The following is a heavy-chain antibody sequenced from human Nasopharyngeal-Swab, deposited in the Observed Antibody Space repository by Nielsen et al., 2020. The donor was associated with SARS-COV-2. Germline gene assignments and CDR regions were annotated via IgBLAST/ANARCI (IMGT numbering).Heavy chain of an antibody. CDR2: INPNSGGT. V-gene: IGHV1-2*04. Sequence: SVKVSCKASGYTFTGYYMHWVRQAPGQGLEWMGWINPNSGGTNYAQKFQGWVTMTRDTSISTAYMELSRLRADDTAVYYWAREGYSSSWAEAFDIWGQGTMVTVSS. CDR1: GYTFTGYY. D-gene: IGHD6-13*01. J-gene: IGHJ3*02. CDR3: AREGYSSSWAEAFDI.